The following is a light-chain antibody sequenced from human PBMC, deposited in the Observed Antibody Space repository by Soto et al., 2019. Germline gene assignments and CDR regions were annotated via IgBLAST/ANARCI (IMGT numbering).Light chain of an antibody. Sequence: QSALTQPRSVSGSPGQSVTISCTGTSSDVGAYDYVSWYQQHPGKAPQLIMYDVSKRPSGVPDRFSGSKSGNTASLTISGLQAEDEADFYCCSYAARYTFFVFGNGTKLTVL. V-gene: IGLV2-11*01. J-gene: IGLJ1*01. CDR2: DVS. CDR1: SSDVGAYDY. CDR3: CSYAARYTFFV.